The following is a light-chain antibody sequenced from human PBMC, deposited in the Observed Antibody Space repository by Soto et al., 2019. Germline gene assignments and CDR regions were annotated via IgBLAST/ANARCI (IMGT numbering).Light chain of an antibody. CDR1: QSISTW. CDR3: QQYSTYPWT. Sequence: DIQLTQSPSTLSASVGDRVSITCRASQSISTWLAWYQQKPGKAPKLLIFDASSLESRVSSRFSGRGSGTQFTLTISSLQPDDFATDYCQQYSTYPWTFGQGAKVEFK. CDR2: DAS. J-gene: IGKJ1*01. V-gene: IGKV1-5*01.